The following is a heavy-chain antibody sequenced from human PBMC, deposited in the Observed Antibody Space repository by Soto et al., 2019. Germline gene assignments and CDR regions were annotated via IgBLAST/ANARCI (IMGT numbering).Heavy chain of an antibody. D-gene: IGHD4-17*01. J-gene: IGHJ6*02. CDR3: AREGYGDYDYYYYGMDV. CDR2: INAGNGNT. Sequence: ASVKVSCKASGYTFTSYAMHWVRQAPGQRLEWMGWINAGNGNTKYSQKFQGRVTITRDTSASTAYMELSSLRSEDTAVYYCAREGYGDYDYYYYGMDVWGQGTTVTVSS. CDR1: GYTFTSYA. V-gene: IGHV1-3*01.